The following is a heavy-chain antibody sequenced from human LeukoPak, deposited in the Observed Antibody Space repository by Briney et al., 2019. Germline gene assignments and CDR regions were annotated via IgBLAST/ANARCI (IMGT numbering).Heavy chain of an antibody. D-gene: IGHD3-22*01. Sequence: PSETLSLTCTVSGGSISSSSYYWGWIRQPPGKGLEWIGSIYYSGSTYYNPSLKSRVTISVDTSKNQFSLKLSSVTAADTAVYYCARQVTMIVVVITSNWFDPWGQGTLVTVSS. J-gene: IGHJ5*02. CDR1: GGSISSSSYY. V-gene: IGHV4-39*01. CDR2: IYYSGST. CDR3: ARQVTMIVVVITSNWFDP.